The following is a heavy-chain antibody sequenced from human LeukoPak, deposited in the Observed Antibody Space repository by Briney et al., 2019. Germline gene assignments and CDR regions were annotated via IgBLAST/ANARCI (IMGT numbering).Heavy chain of an antibody. CDR3: TTPYSSGWSDGY. Sequence: GGSLRLSCAASGFTVSSNYMSWVRQAPGKGLEWVGRIKSKTDGGTTDYAAPVKGRFTISRDDSKNTLYLQMNSLKTEDTAVYYCTTPYSSGWSDGYWGQGTLVTVSS. CDR1: GFTVSSNY. CDR2: IKSKTDGGTT. J-gene: IGHJ4*02. V-gene: IGHV3-15*01. D-gene: IGHD6-19*01.